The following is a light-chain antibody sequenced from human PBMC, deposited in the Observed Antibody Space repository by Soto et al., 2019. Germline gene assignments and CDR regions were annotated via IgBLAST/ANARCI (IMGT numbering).Light chain of an antibody. CDR2: EVT. Sequence: QSVLTQPASVSGSPGQSITISCTGTSSDVGGYNFVSWYQQHPGKAPKLMIYEVTSRPSGVSNRFSGSKSGNTASLTISGLQAEDEADYYCNSYTTSSTLLFGTGTKLTVL. J-gene: IGLJ1*01. V-gene: IGLV2-14*03. CDR3: NSYTTSSTLL. CDR1: SSDVGGYNF.